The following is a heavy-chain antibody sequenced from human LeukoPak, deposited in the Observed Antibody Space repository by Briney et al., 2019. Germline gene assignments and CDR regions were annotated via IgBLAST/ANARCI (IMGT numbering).Heavy chain of an antibody. CDR3: ARQVPTAEFDY. V-gene: IGHV3-7*01. CDR1: GFVFSNHV. J-gene: IGHJ4*02. CDR2: IKQDGSEK. D-gene: IGHD1-14*01. Sequence: PGKSLRLSCVGAGFVFSNHVIHWVRQAPGKGLEWVANIKQDGSEKKYVDSVRGRFTISRDNAKNSLYLQMNSLRAEDTAVYYCARQVPTAEFDYWGQGTLVTVSS.